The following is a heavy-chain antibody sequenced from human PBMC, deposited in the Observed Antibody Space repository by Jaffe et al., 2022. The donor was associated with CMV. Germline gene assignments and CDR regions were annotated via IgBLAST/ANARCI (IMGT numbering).Heavy chain of an antibody. J-gene: IGHJ5*02. CDR3: ARVPLPPYNWNYPTRGGFDP. D-gene: IGHD1-7*01. CDR1: GYTFTSYG. CDR2: ISAYNGNT. Sequence: QVQLVQSGAEVKKPGASVKVSCKASGYTFTSYGISWVRQAPGQGLEWMGWISAYNGNTNYAQKLQGRVTMTTDTSTSTAYMELRSLRSDDTAVYYCARVPLPPYNWNYPTRGGFDPWGQGTLVTVSS. V-gene: IGHV1-18*01.